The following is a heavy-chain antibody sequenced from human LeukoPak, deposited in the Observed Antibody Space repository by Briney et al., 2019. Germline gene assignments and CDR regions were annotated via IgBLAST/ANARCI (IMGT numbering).Heavy chain of an antibody. Sequence: GASVKVSCKASGGSFSTYAISWVRQAPGQGLEWMGGITPIFGTAKYAQKFQGRVTITADESTSTVYMELSSLRSEDTAVYYCARSRLPYSSGWYYFDYWGQGTLVTVSS. CDR3: ARSRLPYSSGWYYFDY. V-gene: IGHV1-69*13. CDR2: ITPIFGTA. D-gene: IGHD6-19*01. J-gene: IGHJ4*02. CDR1: GGSFSTYA.